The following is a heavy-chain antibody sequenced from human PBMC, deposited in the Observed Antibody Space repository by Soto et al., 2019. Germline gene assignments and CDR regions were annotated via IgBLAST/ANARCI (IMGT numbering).Heavy chain of an antibody. Sequence: VQLLESGGGLVQPGGSLRLSCAASGFTFSSYAMSWVRQAPGKGLEWVSAISGSGGSTYYADSVKGRFTIPRDNSKNTLYLQMNSLRAEDTAVYYCAKDWGYCSGGSCQTPYFDIWGQGTMVTVSS. CDR3: AKDWGYCSGGSCQTPYFDI. CDR1: GFTFSSYA. J-gene: IGHJ3*02. V-gene: IGHV3-23*01. D-gene: IGHD2-15*01. CDR2: ISGSGGST.